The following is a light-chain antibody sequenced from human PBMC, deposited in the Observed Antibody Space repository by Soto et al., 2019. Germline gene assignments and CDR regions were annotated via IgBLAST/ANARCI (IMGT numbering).Light chain of an antibody. CDR2: GST. Sequence: QAVVTQEPSLTVSPGGTVTLTSASSTGAVTSDQYANWFQQKPGEAPRPLIYGSTSKHSWTPARFSGSLLGGQAALTLSGVQPEDEAEYYCLLYYGGAWVFGGGTKLTVL. CDR3: LLYYGGAWV. CDR1: TGAVTSDQY. J-gene: IGLJ3*02. V-gene: IGLV7-43*01.